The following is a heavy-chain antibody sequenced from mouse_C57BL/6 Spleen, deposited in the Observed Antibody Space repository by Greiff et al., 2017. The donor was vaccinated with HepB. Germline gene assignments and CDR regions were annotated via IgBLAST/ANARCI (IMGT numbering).Heavy chain of an antibody. CDR3: ARGGSNPWYFDV. CDR1: GYTFTSYW. J-gene: IGHJ1*03. V-gene: IGHV1-52*01. Sequence: QVHVKQPGAELVRPGSSVKLSCKASGYTFTSYWMHWVKQRPIQGLEWIGNIDPSDSETHYNQKFKDKATLTVDKSSSTAYMQLSSLTSEDSAVYYCARGGSNPWYFDVWGTGTTVTVSS. CDR2: IDPSDSET. D-gene: IGHD2-5*01.